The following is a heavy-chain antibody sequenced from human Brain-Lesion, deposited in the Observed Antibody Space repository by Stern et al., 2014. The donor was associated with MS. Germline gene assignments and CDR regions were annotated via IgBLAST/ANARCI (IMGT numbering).Heavy chain of an antibody. CDR2: INPGDSSV. J-gene: IGHJ4*02. Sequence: EVQLVESGAEVKKPGESLKISCKGSGYTFSGYYIAWVRQMPGKGLEWMGIINPGDSSVPFSPSFQGQVTISADKSVNIAFLQWSSLKTSDTAIYYCARRSNFASGFDSWGQGTLVTVSS. V-gene: IGHV5-51*01. D-gene: IGHD1-1*01. CDR1: GYTFSGYY. CDR3: ARRSNFASGFDS.